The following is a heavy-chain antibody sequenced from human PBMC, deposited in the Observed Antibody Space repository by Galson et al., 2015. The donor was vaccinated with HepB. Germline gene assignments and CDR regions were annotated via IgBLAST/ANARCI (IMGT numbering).Heavy chain of an antibody. CDR2: IWYDGSNK. CDR3: AKVLGELPHSYHYGLDV. D-gene: IGHD3-16*01. V-gene: IGHV3-33*06. Sequence: PLRLSCAASGFTFSSYGMHWVRQAPGKGLEWVAVIWYDGSNKYYADSVQGRFTISRDNAKNTLDLEMNRLRAEDTAVYYCAKVLGELPHSYHYGLDVWGQGTTVTVSS. J-gene: IGHJ6*02. CDR1: GFTFSSYG.